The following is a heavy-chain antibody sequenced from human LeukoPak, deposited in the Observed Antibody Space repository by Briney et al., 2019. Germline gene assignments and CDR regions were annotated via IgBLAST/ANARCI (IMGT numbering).Heavy chain of an antibody. CDR2: ISSNGGST. CDR1: GFTFSSYA. D-gene: IGHD2-2*01. Sequence: GGSLRLSCSASGFTFSSYAMHWVRQAPGKGLECVSSISSNGGSTYYADSVKGRFSTSRDNSKNTLYLQMSSLRAEDTAVYYCVKDVGTDCSSTGYYEGYFDYWGQGTLVTVSS. J-gene: IGHJ4*02. CDR3: VKDVGTDCSSTGYYEGYFDY. V-gene: IGHV3-64D*06.